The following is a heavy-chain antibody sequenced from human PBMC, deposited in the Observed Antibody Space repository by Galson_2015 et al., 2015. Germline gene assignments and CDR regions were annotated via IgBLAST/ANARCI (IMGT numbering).Heavy chain of an antibody. CDR2: LSHTGSSI. V-gene: IGHV3-23*01. CDR3: AKDRRAVVMSAFGY. CDR1: GFTFSSSA. Sequence: SLRLSCAASGFTFSSSAMNWVRQAPGKGLEWVSALSHTGSSIYYADSVKGRFTISRDNSKNTLYLHLNSLRADDTAVYYCAKDRRAVVMSAFGYWGPGTQVTVSS. D-gene: IGHD2-21*02. J-gene: IGHJ4*02.